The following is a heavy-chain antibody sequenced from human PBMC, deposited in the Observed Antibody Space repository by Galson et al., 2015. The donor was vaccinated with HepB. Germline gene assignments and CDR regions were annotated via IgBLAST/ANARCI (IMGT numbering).Heavy chain of an antibody. J-gene: IGHJ4*02. D-gene: IGHD3-3*01. CDR1: GFTFSSYS. CDR3: ATAYDFWSGYFVY. V-gene: IGHV3-23*01. Sequence: SLRLSCAASGFTFSSYSMNWVRQAPGKGLEWVSAISGSGGSTYYADSVKGRFTISRDNSKNTLYLQMNSLRAEDTAVYYCATAYDFWSGYFVYWGQGTLVTVSS. CDR2: ISGSGGST.